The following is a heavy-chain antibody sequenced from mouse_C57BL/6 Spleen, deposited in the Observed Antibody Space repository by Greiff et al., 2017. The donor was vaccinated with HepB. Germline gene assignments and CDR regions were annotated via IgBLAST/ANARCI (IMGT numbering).Heavy chain of an antibody. CDR2: IDPSDSYT. CDR1: GYTFTSYW. V-gene: IGHV1-50*01. J-gene: IGHJ3*01. Sequence: VQLQQPGAELVKPGASVKLSCKASGYTFTSYWMQWVKQRPGLGLEWIGEIDPSDSYTNYNQKFKGKATLTVDTSSSTAYMQLSSLTSEDSAVYYCATLGGYPAWFAYWGQGTLVTVSA. D-gene: IGHD2-2*01. CDR3: ATLGGYPAWFAY.